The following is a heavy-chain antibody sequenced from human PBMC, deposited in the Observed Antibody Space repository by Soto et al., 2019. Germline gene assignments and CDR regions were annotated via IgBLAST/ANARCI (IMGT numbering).Heavy chain of an antibody. J-gene: IGHJ3*02. CDR1: GFTFSSYA. CDR2: ISGSGGST. CDR3: SGLRRWVGATSDRAFDI. D-gene: IGHD1-26*01. V-gene: IGHV3-23*01. Sequence: AQLLESGGDLVQPGGSLRLSCAASGFTFSSYAMSWVRQAPGKGLEWVSAISGSGGSTYYADSVKGRFTISRDNPKNTVFLQMNSLRADDTAVYYCSGLRRWVGATSDRAFDIWGQGTMVTVSS.